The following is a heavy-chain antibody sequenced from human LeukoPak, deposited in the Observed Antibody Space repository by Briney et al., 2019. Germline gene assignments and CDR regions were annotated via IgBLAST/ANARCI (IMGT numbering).Heavy chain of an antibody. V-gene: IGHV4-4*07. Sequence: PSETLSLTCTVSGGSISGYYWNWIRQPAGKGLEWLGRIYTSGSSNYNPSLKSRVTMSADTSKNQFSLKLSSVTAADTAVYFCARDRGGDYYYFYGMDVWGQGTTVTVSS. CDR2: IYTSGSS. J-gene: IGHJ6*02. CDR1: GGSISGYY. D-gene: IGHD2-21*02. CDR3: ARDRGGDYYYFYGMDV.